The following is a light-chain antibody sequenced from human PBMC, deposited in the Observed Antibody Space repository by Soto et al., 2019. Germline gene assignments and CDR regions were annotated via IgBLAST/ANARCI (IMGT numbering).Light chain of an antibody. V-gene: IGKV3-20*01. J-gene: IGKJ1*01. Sequence: IVLTQSPGAVSLTQGERATLSCRASQSVSDTYLAWYQQKPGQAPRLLIYGASNRATGIPDRFSGSGSGTDFTLTISRLEPEDFAVYYCQQYGSSGTFGQGTKVDIK. CDR1: QSVSDTY. CDR3: QQYGSSGT. CDR2: GAS.